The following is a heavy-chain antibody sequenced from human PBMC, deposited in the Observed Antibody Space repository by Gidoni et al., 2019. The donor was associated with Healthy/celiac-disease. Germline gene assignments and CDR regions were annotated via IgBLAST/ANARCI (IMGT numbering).Heavy chain of an antibody. J-gene: IGHJ2*01. Sequence: EVQLVESGGGLVQPGGSLRLSCAASGFTFSSYWMHWVRQAPGKGLVWVSRINSDGSSTSYADSVKGRFTISRDNAKNTLYLQMNSLRAEDTAVYYCARWGYDFWSGYPNWYFDLWGRGTLVTVSS. D-gene: IGHD3-3*01. V-gene: IGHV3-74*01. CDR1: GFTFSSYW. CDR3: ARWGYDFWSGYPNWYFDL. CDR2: INSDGSST.